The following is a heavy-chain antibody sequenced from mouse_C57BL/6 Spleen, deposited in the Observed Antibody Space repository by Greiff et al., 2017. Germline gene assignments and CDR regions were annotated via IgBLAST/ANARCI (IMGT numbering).Heavy chain of an antibody. CDR3: ASGGISFDY. V-gene: IGHV1-26*01. J-gene: IGHJ2*01. Sequence: EVQLQQSGPELVKPGASVKISCKASGYTFTDYYMNWVKQSHGKSLEWIGDINPNNGGTSYNQKFKGKATLTVDKSSSTAYMELRSLTSEDSAVYYCASGGISFDYWGQGTTLTVSS. CDR2: INPNNGGT. D-gene: IGHD3-1*01. CDR1: GYTFTDYY.